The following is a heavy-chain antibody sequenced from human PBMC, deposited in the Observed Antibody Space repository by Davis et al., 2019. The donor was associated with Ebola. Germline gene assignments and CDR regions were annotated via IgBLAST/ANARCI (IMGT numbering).Heavy chain of an antibody. CDR2: INPNSGGT. CDR1: GYTFTGFY. J-gene: IGHJ4*02. Sequence: GGSLRLSCVASGYTFTGFYIHWVRQAPGQGLEWMGRINPNSGGTNYAQKFQGRVTMTRDTSISTAYMELSRLRSDDTAVYYCATQMGAGGRWGQGTLVTVSS. V-gene: IGHV1-2*06. CDR3: ATQMGAGGR. D-gene: IGHD4-23*01.